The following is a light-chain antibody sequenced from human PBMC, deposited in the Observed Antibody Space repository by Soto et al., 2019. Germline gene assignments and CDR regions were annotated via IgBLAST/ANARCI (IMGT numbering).Light chain of an antibody. J-gene: IGLJ1*01. CDR2: SNN. Sequence: QSVLTQQPSASGTPGQRFTISCSGSSSNIGSNTVNWYQQLPGTAPKLLIYSNNQRPSGVPDRFSGSKYGTSDSLAISGLQSEDEDDYYCAAWDDSLNGFYVFGTGTKVTVL. CDR3: AAWDDSLNGFYV. CDR1: SSNIGSNT. V-gene: IGLV1-44*01.